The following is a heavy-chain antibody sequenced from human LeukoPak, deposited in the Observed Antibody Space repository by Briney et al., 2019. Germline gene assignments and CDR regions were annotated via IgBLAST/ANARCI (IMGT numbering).Heavy chain of an antibody. CDR3: ARGRGHYYDSSGYLDY. CDR1: GFTFSDYY. J-gene: IGHJ4*02. CDR2: ISSSGSTI. V-gene: IGHV3-11*01. Sequence: GGSLRLSCAASGFTFSDYYMSWIRQAPGKGLERVSYISSSGSTIYYADSVKGRFTISRDNAKNSLYLQMNSLRAEDTAVYYCARGRGHYYDSSGYLDYWGQGTLVTVSS. D-gene: IGHD3-22*01.